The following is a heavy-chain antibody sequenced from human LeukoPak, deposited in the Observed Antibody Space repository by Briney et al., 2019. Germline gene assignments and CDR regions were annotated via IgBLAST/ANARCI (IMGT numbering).Heavy chain of an antibody. J-gene: IGHJ6*03. CDR1: GFTFSRYS. Sequence: GGSLRLSCAASGFTFSRYSMNWVRQAPGKGLEWVSSISSSSSYIYYADSVKGRFTISRDNAKNSLYLQMNSLRAEDTAVYYCARVITIFGVVTPYYYYYMDVWGKGTTVTVSS. V-gene: IGHV3-21*01. CDR3: ARVITIFGVVTPYYYYYMDV. D-gene: IGHD3-3*01. CDR2: ISSSSSYI.